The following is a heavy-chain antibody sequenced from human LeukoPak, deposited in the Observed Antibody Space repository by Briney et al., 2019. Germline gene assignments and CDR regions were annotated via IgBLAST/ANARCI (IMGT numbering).Heavy chain of an antibody. CDR3: ARDPAYGALDY. J-gene: IGHJ4*02. V-gene: IGHV3-7*01. D-gene: IGHD4-17*01. CDR2: INPHGSGP. CDR1: VFTFTSDY. Sequence: GGSLRLSCAASVFTFTSDYMSGVRQTPGKGLGWVAKINPHGSGPTYGDSVKGGFTISRDNTKNSLYLKMNSLRADDTAIYYCARDPAYGALDYWGQGILVTVSS.